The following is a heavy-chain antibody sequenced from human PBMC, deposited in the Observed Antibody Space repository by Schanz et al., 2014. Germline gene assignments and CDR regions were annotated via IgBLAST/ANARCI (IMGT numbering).Heavy chain of an antibody. CDR2: LSYDGTNR. CDR3: ARKVRAFNSLNS. J-gene: IGHJ4*02. Sequence: QVQLVESGGGVVQPGRSLRLSCAASGFNFSSYAMHWVRQAPGKGLEWVAVLSYDGTNRYYADSVKGRFTISRDNSKNTLLLQMNSLTTEDTAVYYCARKVRAFNSLNSWGQGTLVAVSS. CDR1: GFNFSSYA. D-gene: IGHD1-26*01. V-gene: IGHV3-30*04.